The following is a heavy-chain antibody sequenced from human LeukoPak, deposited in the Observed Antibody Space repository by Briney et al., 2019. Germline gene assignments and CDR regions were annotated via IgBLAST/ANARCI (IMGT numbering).Heavy chain of an antibody. CDR2: INPSGDST. CDR3: ARGAYCSSTSCYHPASLKDY. V-gene: IGHV1-46*01. Sequence: VASVKVSCKASGSTFTSYYMHWVRQAPGQGLEWMGIINPSGDSTNYAQKFKGRVTMTGDTSTSTVYMELSSLRSEDTAVYYCARGAYCSSTSCYHPASLKDYWGQGTLVTVSS. CDR1: GSTFTSYY. J-gene: IGHJ4*02. D-gene: IGHD2-2*01.